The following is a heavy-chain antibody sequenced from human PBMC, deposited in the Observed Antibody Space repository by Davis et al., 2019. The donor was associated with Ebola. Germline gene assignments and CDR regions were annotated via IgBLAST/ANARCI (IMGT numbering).Heavy chain of an antibody. D-gene: IGHD6-6*01. J-gene: IGHJ3*02. Sequence: ASVKVSCKASGYTFTGYYMNWVRKAPGQGPEWMGWINPNSGGTNYAQKFQGWVTMTRDTSINTAYMELSRLTSDDTAVYYCARASPYSTSPMGASDIWGQGTMVTVSS. V-gene: IGHV1-2*04. CDR1: GYTFTGYY. CDR2: INPNSGGT. CDR3: ARASPYSTSPMGASDI.